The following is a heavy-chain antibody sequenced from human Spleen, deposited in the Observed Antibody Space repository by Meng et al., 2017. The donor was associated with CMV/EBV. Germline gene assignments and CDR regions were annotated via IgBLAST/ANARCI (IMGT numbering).Heavy chain of an antibody. CDR3: ARMISGDCSSTSCYHYFDY. Sequence: SETLSLTCTVSGASISSSYWGWIRQPPGKGLEWIGYFSYTGSTNYNPSLKSRVTISVDTSNNQFSLKLSPVTAADTAVYYCARMISGDCSSTSCYHYFDYWGQGTLVTVSS. V-gene: IGHV4-59*01. D-gene: IGHD2-2*01. J-gene: IGHJ4*02. CDR2: FSYTGST. CDR1: GASISSSY.